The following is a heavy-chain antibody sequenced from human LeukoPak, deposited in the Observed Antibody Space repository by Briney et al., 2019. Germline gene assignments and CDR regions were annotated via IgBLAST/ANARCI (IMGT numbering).Heavy chain of an antibody. D-gene: IGHD1-26*01. V-gene: IGHV4-39*01. CDR2: IYYSGST. Sequence: SETLSLTCAVSGGSISSSSYYWGWIRQPPGKGLEWIGSIYYSGSTYYNPSLKSRVTISVDTSKNQFSLKLSSVTAADTAMYYCARYSGSYLYYFDYWGQGTLVTVSS. CDR1: GGSISSSSYY. J-gene: IGHJ4*02. CDR3: ARYSGSYLYYFDY.